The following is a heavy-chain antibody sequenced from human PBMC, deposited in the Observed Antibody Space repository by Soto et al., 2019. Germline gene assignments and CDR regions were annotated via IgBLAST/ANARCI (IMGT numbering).Heavy chain of an antibody. V-gene: IGHV3-74*01. D-gene: IGHD2-15*01. CDR1: GFTFSSYW. CDR3: ARDGYCSGGSCYNRGAFDI. J-gene: IGHJ3*02. CDR2: INSDGSST. Sequence: GGSLRLSCAASGFTFSSYWMHWVRQAPGKGLVWVSRINSDGSSTSYADSVKGRFTISRDNAKNTLYLQMNSLRAEDTAVYYCARDGYCSGGSCYNRGAFDIWGQGTMVTVSS.